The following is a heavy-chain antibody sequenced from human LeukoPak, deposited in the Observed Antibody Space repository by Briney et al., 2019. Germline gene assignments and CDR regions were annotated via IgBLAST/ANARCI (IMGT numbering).Heavy chain of an antibody. V-gene: IGHV3-74*01. CDR2: INDDGSAT. Sequence: GGSLRLSCAASGFTFSNYWMHWVRQVPGKGLVWVSRINDDGSATFYADSVKGRFTISRDNAKNTLFLQMGSLRAEDTAVYFCAREILAPGKTHDYWGQGTLVTVSS. CDR1: GFTFSNYW. J-gene: IGHJ4*02. CDR3: AREILAPGKTHDY.